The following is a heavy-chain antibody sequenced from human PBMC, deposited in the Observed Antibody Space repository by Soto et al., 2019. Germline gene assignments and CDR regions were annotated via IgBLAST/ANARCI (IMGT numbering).Heavy chain of an antibody. J-gene: IGHJ5*02. D-gene: IGHD1-26*01. CDR3: ARQLGVGAQNWFDP. Sequence: SETLSLTCTVSGGSISSSSYYWGWIRQPPGKGLEWIGSIYYSGSTYYNPSLKSRVTISVDTSKNQFSLKLSSVTAADTAVYYCARQLGVGAQNWFDPWGQGTLVTVSS. V-gene: IGHV4-39*01. CDR2: IYYSGST. CDR1: GGSISSSSYY.